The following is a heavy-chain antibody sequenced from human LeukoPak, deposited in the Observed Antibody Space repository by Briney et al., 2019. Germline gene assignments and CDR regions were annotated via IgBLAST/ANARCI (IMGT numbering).Heavy chain of an antibody. Sequence: SETLSLTCAVYGESFSGYYWSWIRQPPGKGLEWIGEINQSGRTNYKPSLKSRVTISADTSKNQFSLKLGSVTAADTAVYYCARGRDSGSGSLTLDYWGQGTLVTVSS. V-gene: IGHV4-34*01. CDR3: ARGRDSGSGSLTLDY. CDR2: INQSGRT. J-gene: IGHJ4*02. D-gene: IGHD3-10*01. CDR1: GESFSGYY.